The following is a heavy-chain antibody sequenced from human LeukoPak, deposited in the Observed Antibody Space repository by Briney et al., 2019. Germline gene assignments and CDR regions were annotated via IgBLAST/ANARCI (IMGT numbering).Heavy chain of an antibody. V-gene: IGHV3-13*01. D-gene: IGHD3-16*01. Sequence: GGSLRLSCAASGFTFSSYEMHWVRQATGKGLEWVLGIGTAGDTYYPDSVKGRFTISREDDKNSLYLQMHSLRAGDTAVYYCVRDLTGENAFDIWGQGTMVTVSS. CDR2: IGTAGDT. J-gene: IGHJ3*02. CDR3: VRDLTGENAFDI. CDR1: GFTFSSYE.